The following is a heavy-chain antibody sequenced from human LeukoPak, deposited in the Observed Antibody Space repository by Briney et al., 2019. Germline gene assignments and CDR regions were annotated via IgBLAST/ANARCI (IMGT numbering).Heavy chain of an antibody. J-gene: IGHJ4*02. Sequence: ETLSLTCAVYGGSFSGYYWSWVRQAPGKGLECVSVIYSGGSTYYADSVKGRFTISRDNSKNTLFLQMNSLRAEDTAVYYCARGDSYTSGYYSLDYWGQGTLVTVSS. CDR1: GGSFSGYY. V-gene: IGHV3-53*01. CDR2: IYSGGST. CDR3: ARGDSYTSGYYSLDY. D-gene: IGHD3-10*01.